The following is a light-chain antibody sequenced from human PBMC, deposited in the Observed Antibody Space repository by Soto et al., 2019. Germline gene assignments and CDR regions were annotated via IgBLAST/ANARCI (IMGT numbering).Light chain of an antibody. CDR2: YAS. J-gene: IGKJ5*01. Sequence: EIIMTQSPATLSVSPGERATLSCRASHSVSNNLAWYQQKPGQAPRLLIYYASTRATGIPARFSGSGSGTEFTLTISSRQSEDFALYYCQQYNDWPPITFGQGTRLEVK. CDR1: HSVSNN. CDR3: QQYNDWPPIT. V-gene: IGKV3-15*01.